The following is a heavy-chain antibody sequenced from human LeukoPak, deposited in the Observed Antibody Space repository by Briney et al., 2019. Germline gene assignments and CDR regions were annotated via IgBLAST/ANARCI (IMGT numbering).Heavy chain of an antibody. V-gene: IGHV1-24*01. J-gene: IGHJ6*02. D-gene: IGHD3-22*01. CDR1: GYTLTELS. CDR3: ATGRIDYDSSGYHYYGMDV. CDR2: FDPEDGET. Sequence: ASVTVSCKVSGYTLTELSMHWVRQAPGKGLEWMGGFDPEDGETIYAQKFQGRVTMTEDTSTDTAYMELSSLRSEDTAVYYCATGRIDYDSSGYHYYGMDVWGQGTTVTVSS.